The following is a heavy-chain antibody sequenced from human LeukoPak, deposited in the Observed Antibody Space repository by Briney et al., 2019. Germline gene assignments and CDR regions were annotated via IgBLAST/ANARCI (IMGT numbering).Heavy chain of an antibody. CDR1: GFTFSDYY. V-gene: IGHV3-11*04. D-gene: IGHD3-3*01. CDR2: ISSSGSTI. CDR3: ARARPYYDFWSGFDY. Sequence: PGGSLRLSCAASGFTFSDYYMSWIRQAPGKGLEWVSYISSSGSTIYYADSVKGRFTISGDNAKNSLYLQMNSLRAEDTAVYYCARARPYYDFWSGFDYWGQGTLVTVSS. J-gene: IGHJ4*02.